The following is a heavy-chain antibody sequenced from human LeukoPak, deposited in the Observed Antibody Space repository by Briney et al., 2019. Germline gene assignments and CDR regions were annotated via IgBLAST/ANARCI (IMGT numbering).Heavy chain of an antibody. Sequence: GRSLRLSCAASGFTFSSYGMHWVRQAPGKGLEWVAVIWYDGSNKYYADSVKGRFTISRDNSRNTLYLQMNSLRAEDTAVYYCARESSGYYRLDYWGQGTLVTVSS. CDR1: GFTFSSYG. CDR3: ARESSGYYRLDY. D-gene: IGHD3-22*01. J-gene: IGHJ4*02. V-gene: IGHV3-33*08. CDR2: IWYDGSNK.